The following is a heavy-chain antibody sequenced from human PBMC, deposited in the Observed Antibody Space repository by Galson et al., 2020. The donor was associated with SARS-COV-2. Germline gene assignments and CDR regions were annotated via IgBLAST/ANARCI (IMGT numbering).Heavy chain of an antibody. Sequence: GGSLRLSCTAYGFTFGDYAMSWFRQAPGKGLEWVGFIRSKAYGGTTEYAASVKGRLTISRDDSKSIAYLQMNSLKTEDTAVYYCTRLDFWSCYYPDYWGQGTLVTVSS. CDR1: GFTFGDYA. CDR2: IRSKAYGGTT. CDR3: TRLDFWSCYYPDY. J-gene: IGHJ4*02. V-gene: IGHV3-49*03. D-gene: IGHD3-3*01.